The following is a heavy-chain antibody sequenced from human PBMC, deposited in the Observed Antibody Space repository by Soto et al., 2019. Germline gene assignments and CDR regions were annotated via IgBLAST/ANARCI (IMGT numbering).Heavy chain of an antibody. CDR2: IIPIFGTA. D-gene: IGHD6-13*01. V-gene: IGHV1-69*13. J-gene: IGHJ6*02. CDR1: GGTFSSYA. Sequence: SVKVSCKASGGTFSSYAISWVRQAPGQGLEWMGGIIPIFGTANYAQKFQGRVTITADESTSTAYMELSSLRSEDTAVYYCARDREAAAGYYYYGMDVWGQGTTVTVSS. CDR3: ARDREAAAGYYYYGMDV.